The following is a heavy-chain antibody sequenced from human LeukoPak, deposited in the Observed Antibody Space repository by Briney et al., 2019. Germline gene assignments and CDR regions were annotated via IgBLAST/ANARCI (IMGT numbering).Heavy chain of an antibody. V-gene: IGHV3-9*01. CDR2: INWNSNSI. Sequence: GGSLRLSCAASGFSFGDYAMHWVRQAPGKGLEWVSGINWNSNSIGYADSVKGRFIISRDNAKNSLYLQMNSLRAEDTAVYYCARSHSPRPGVPVAGYGGYFDSWGQGTLVTVSS. CDR1: GFSFGDYA. CDR3: ARSHSPRPGVPVAGYGGYFDS. J-gene: IGHJ4*02. D-gene: IGHD6-19*01.